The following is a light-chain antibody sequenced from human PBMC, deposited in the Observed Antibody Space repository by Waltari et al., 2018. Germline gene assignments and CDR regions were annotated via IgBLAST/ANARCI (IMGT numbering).Light chain of an antibody. CDR2: QNT. Sequence: SYELTQPPSVSVSPGQTASIPCSGDKLGNKFAYWDQQKAGQSPVLVIYQNTKRPSGIPERFSGSNSGNTATLTISGTQAMDEADYYCQAWDSGVVFGGGTKLTVL. CDR3: QAWDSGVV. V-gene: IGLV3-1*01. J-gene: IGLJ2*01. CDR1: KLGNKF.